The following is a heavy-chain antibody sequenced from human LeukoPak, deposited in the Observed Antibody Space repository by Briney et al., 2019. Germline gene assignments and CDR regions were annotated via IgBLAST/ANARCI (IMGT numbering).Heavy chain of an antibody. Sequence: PGGSLRLSCAASGFTFSSSAMSWVRQAPGKGLEWVANIKQDGSEKYYVDSVKGRFTISRDNAKNSLYLQMNSLRAEDTAVYYCAREEDYYDSSGPLDYWGQGTLVTVSS. CDR2: IKQDGSEK. CDR3: AREEDYYDSSGPLDY. CDR1: GFTFSSSA. D-gene: IGHD3-22*01. J-gene: IGHJ4*02. V-gene: IGHV3-7*01.